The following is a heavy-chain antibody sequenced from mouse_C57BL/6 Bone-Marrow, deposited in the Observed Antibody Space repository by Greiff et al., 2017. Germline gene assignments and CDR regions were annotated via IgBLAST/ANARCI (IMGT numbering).Heavy chain of an antibody. Sequence: QVQLQQSGPELVKPGGSVKISCKASGYAFSSSWMNWVKQRPGKGLEWIGRIYPGHGDTNYNGTFKGKATLTADKSSSTAYMQLRSLTSEDSAVYFCAGGLYYYGSSYSGDYCAMDDWGQGTSVTVSS. J-gene: IGHJ4*01. V-gene: IGHV1-82*01. CDR1: GYAFSSSW. CDR3: AGGLYYYGSSYSGDYCAMDD. D-gene: IGHD1-1*01. CDR2: IYPGHGDT.